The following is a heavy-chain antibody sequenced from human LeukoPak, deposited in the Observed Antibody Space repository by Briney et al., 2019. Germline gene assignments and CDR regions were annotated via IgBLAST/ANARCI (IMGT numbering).Heavy chain of an antibody. V-gene: IGHV3-48*01. CDR1: GFTFSSYS. CDR2: ISSSSSTI. J-gene: IGHJ4*02. Sequence: RGSLRLSCAASGFTFSSYSMNWVRQAPGKGLEWVSYISSSSSTIYYADSVKGRFTISRDNAKNSLYLQMNSLRAEDTAVYYCARDLAVDYWGQGTLVTVSS. CDR3: ARDLAVDY.